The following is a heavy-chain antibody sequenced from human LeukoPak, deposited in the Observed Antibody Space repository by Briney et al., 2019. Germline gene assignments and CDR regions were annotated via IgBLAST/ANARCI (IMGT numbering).Heavy chain of an antibody. D-gene: IGHD5-18*01. CDR2: ISGSGGST. CDR1: GSTFSSYA. V-gene: IGHV3-23*01. Sequence: GGSLRLSCAASGSTFSSYAMSWVRQAPGKGLEWVSAISGSGGSTYYADSVKGRFTISRDNSKNTLYLQMDSLRAEDTAVYYCAKDRGYSYGYEYYYYGMDVWGQGTTVTVSS. J-gene: IGHJ6*01. CDR3: AKDRGYSYGYEYYYYGMDV.